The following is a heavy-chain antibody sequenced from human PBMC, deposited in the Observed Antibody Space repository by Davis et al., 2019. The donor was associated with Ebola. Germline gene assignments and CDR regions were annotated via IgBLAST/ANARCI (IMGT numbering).Heavy chain of an antibody. CDR3: ASSYGMDV. V-gene: IGHV3-7*01. J-gene: IGHJ6*04. Sequence: GESLKISCAASGFTFSTYAMGWVRQAPGKGLEWVANIKEDGSEKHYVDSVKGRFTISRDNAKNSLYVQMNSLRAEDTAVYYCASSYGMDVWGKGTTVTVSS. CDR1: GFTFSTYA. CDR2: IKEDGSEK.